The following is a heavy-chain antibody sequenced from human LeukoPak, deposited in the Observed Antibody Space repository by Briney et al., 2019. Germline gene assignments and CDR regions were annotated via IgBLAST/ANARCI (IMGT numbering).Heavy chain of an antibody. CDR2: INPSDGAT. CDR1: GYTFTMYY. Sequence: ASVKVSCKASGYTFTMYYIHWVRQAPGQGLEWMGMINPSDGATTYAQRFQGRVTMTRDMSTTTVYMDLRSLRSEDTAVYFCARGQRGGRSGGLGGLFASYYTYYYMDVWGRGTTVTVSS. D-gene: IGHD3-16*01. CDR3: ARGQRGGRSGGLGGLFASYYTYYYMDV. J-gene: IGHJ6*03. V-gene: IGHV1-46*01.